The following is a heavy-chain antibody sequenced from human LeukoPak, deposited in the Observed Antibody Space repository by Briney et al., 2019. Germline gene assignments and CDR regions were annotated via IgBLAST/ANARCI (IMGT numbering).Heavy chain of an antibody. CDR3: ARDIYYDSSGYDY. J-gene: IGHJ4*02. Sequence: GGSLRLSRAASGFTFSSYSMNWVRQAPGKGLEWVSSISSSSSYIYYADSVKGRFTISRDNAKNSLYLQMNSLRAEDTAVYYCARDIYYDSSGYDYWGQGTLVTVSS. D-gene: IGHD3-22*01. CDR1: GFTFSSYS. CDR2: ISSSSSYI. V-gene: IGHV3-21*01.